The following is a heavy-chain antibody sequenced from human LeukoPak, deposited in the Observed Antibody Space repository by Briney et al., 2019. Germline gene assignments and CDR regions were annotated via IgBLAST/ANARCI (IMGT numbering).Heavy chain of an antibody. CDR1: GGTFSSYA. CDR3: AREKTDNWFDP. J-gene: IGHJ5*02. CDR2: IIPIFGTA. V-gene: IGHV1-69*13. Sequence: ASVKVSCTASGGTFSSYAISWVRQAPGQRLEWMGGIIPIFGTANYAQKFQGRVTITADESTSTAYMELSRLRSEDTAVYYCAREKTDNWFDPWGQGTLVTVSS.